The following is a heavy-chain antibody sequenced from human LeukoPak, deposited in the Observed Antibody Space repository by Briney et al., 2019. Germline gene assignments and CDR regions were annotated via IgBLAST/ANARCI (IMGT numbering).Heavy chain of an antibody. Sequence: GGSLRLSCAASGFLFSDSWMDWVRQAPGKGLEWVASINGVGSETAYVASARGRFTVSRDNAKKALYLQMSSLRAEDAGVYYCVIDGGYWKFDYWGQGALVTVSS. J-gene: IGHJ4*02. D-gene: IGHD3-10*01. CDR1: GFLFSDSW. V-gene: IGHV3-7*01. CDR2: INGVGSET. CDR3: VIDGGYWKFDY.